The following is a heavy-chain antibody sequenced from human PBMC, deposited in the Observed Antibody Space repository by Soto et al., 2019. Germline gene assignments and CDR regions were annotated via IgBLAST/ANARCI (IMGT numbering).Heavy chain of an antibody. D-gene: IGHD3-9*01. CDR2: IIPIFGTA. Sequence: QVQLVQSGAEVKKPGSSVKVSCKASGGTFSSYALSWVRQAPGQGLEWMGGIIPIFGTANYAQTFQGRVTITADESTSSAYMELSSVRSEDTAAYYCARGGYYDIVTGSLPQFDYWGQGALVTVSS. J-gene: IGHJ4*02. V-gene: IGHV1-69*12. CDR1: GGTFSSYA. CDR3: ARGGYYDIVTGSLPQFDY.